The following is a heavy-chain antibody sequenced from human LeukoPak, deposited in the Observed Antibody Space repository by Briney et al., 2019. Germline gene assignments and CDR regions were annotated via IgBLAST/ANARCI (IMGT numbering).Heavy chain of an antibody. CDR2: IYYSGST. V-gene: IGHV4-59*01. D-gene: IGHD4-17*01. CDR1: GGSISSYY. Sequence: SETLSLTCTVSGGSISSYYWSWIRQPPGKGLEWVGYIYYSGSTNYNPSLKSRVTISVDTSKNQFSLKLSSVTAADTAVYYCARDRYGDAFDIWGQGTMVTVSS. CDR3: ARDRYGDAFDI. J-gene: IGHJ3*02.